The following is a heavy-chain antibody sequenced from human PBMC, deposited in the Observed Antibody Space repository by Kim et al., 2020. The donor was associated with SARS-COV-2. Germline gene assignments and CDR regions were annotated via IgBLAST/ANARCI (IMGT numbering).Heavy chain of an antibody. CDR2: IIPIFGTA. D-gene: IGHD5-12*01. J-gene: IGHJ4*02. Sequence: SVKVSCKASGGTFSSYAISWVRQAPGQGLEWMGGIIPIFGTANYAQKFQGRVTITADESTSTAYMELSSLRSEDTAVYYCARDHEEMATIGSRLAYWGQGTLVTVSS. CDR3: ARDHEEMATIGSRLAY. CDR1: GGTFSSYA. V-gene: IGHV1-69*13.